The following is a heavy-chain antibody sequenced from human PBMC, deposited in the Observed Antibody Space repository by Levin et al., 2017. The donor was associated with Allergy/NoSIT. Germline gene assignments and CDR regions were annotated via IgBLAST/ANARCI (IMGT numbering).Heavy chain of an antibody. Sequence: GESLKISCAASGFTFTSYWMHWVRQAPGKGLVWVSRINSDGTSTNYADSVKGRFTISRDNAKNTLCLQMNSLRDEDTAVYYCARGARVYSYGWGQGTLVIVSS. D-gene: IGHD5-18*01. CDR1: GFTFTSYW. V-gene: IGHV3-74*01. CDR3: ARGARVYSYG. J-gene: IGHJ4*02. CDR2: INSDGTST.